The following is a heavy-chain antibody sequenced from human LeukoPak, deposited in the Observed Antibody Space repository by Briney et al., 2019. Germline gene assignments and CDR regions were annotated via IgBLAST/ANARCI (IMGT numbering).Heavy chain of an antibody. CDR3: ARTNDFWTGYYEK. CDR2: IYVSGST. J-gene: IGHJ4*02. CDR1: GGSFSIGSFY. D-gene: IGHD3/OR15-3a*01. V-gene: IGHV4-61*02. Sequence: SETLSLTCTVSGGSFSIGSFYWSWIRQPAGKGLEWIGRIYVSGSTDYNPSLRSRVTISKDMSKNQVSLRLTSVTAADTAVYYCARTNDFWTGYYEKWGQGTLVTVSS.